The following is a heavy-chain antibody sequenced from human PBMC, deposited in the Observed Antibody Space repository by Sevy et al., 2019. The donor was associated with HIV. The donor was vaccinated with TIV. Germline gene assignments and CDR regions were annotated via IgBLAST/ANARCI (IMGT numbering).Heavy chain of an antibody. J-gene: IGHJ6*02. CDR2: IRYDGSNK. D-gene: IGHD2-2*01. CDR1: GFTFSSYG. V-gene: IGHV3-30*02. CDR3: AKALYCSSTSCYVYDVFDYYYYYGMDV. Sequence: GGSLRLSCAASGFTFSSYGMHWVRQAPGKGLEWVAFIRYDGSNKYYADSVKGRFTISRDNSKNTLYLQMNSLRAEDTAVYYCAKALYCSSTSCYVYDVFDYYYYYGMDVWGQGTTVTVSS.